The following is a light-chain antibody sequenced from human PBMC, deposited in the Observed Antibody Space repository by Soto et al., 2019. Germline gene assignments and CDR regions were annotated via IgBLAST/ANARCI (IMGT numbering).Light chain of an antibody. Sequence: DIQMIQSRCIMAASVGDRVTXTCRASQTISSWLAWYQQKPGKAPKLLIYKASTLKSGVPSRFSGSGSGTEFTLTISSLQPDDFAPYYCQHYNSYSEAFGQGTKVDIK. J-gene: IGKJ1*01. CDR1: QTISSW. V-gene: IGKV1-5*03. CDR2: KAS. CDR3: QHYNSYSEA.